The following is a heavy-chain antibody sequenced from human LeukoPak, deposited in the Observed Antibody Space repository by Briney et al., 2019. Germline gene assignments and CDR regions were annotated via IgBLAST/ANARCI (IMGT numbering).Heavy chain of an antibody. J-gene: IGHJ4*02. CDR2: INPSGGST. D-gene: IGHD5-24*01. Sequence: GASVKVSCKASGYTFTSYYMHWVRQAPGQGLEWMGIINPSGGSTSYAQKFQGRVTMTRDTSTSTVYMELSSLRSEDTAVYYCARDRREDGYTRDYYFDYWGQGTLVTVSS. CDR1: GYTFTSYY. CDR3: ARDRREDGYTRDYYFDY. V-gene: IGHV1-46*01.